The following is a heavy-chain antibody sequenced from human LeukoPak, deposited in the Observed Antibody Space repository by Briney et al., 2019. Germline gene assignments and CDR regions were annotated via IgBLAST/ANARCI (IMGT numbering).Heavy chain of an antibody. CDR2: IIPIFGSA. V-gene: IGHV1-69*01. CDR1: GGTFSSHG. Sequence: SVKVSCKASGGTFSSHGIIWVRQAPGQGLEWMGGIIPIFGSANYAQKFQGRVTITADESTSTAYMELSSPRSEDTAVYYCASYQLGDTVADYWGQGTLVTVSS. J-gene: IGHJ4*02. D-gene: IGHD2-2*01. CDR3: ASYQLGDTVADY.